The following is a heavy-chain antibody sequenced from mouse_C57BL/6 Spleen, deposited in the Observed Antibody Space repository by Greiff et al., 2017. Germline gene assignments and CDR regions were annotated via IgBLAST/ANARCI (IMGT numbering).Heavy chain of an antibody. CDR2: IDPSDSYT. V-gene: IGHV1-50*01. Sequence: QVQLQQPGAELVKPGASVKLSCKASGYTFTSYWMQWVKQRPGQGLEWIGEIDPSDSYTNYNQKFKGKATLTVDTSSSTAYMQLSSLTSEDSAVYYCASLGRGYAMDYWGQGTSVTVSS. J-gene: IGHJ4*01. CDR3: ASLGRGYAMDY. D-gene: IGHD4-1*01. CDR1: GYTFTSYW.